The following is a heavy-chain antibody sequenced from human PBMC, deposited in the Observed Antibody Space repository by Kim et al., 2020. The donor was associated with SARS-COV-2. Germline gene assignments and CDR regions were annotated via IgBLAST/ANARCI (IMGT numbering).Heavy chain of an antibody. CDR3: ASQYSSRVGFDY. J-gene: IGHJ4*02. CDR2: ISYDGSNK. D-gene: IGHD6-13*01. Sequence: GGSLRLSCAASGFTFSSYGMHWVRQAPGKGLEWVAVISYDGSNKYYADSVKGRFTISRDNSKNTLYLQMNSLRAEDTAVYYCASQYSSRVGFDYWGQGTLVTVSS. V-gene: IGHV3-33*05. CDR1: GFTFSSYG.